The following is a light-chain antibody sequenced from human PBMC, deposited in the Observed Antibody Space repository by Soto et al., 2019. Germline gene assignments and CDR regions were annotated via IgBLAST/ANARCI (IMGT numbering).Light chain of an antibody. Sequence: QSVLTQPPSVSGAPGQRVTISCTGSSSNIGANYDLHWYQQLPGTAPKLLIYANNNRPSGVPDRFSGSKSGTSASLAITGLHAEDEADYYCQSYDSSLHGYVFGTGTKLTVL. J-gene: IGLJ1*01. V-gene: IGLV1-40*01. CDR1: SSNIGANYD. CDR2: ANN. CDR3: QSYDSSLHGYV.